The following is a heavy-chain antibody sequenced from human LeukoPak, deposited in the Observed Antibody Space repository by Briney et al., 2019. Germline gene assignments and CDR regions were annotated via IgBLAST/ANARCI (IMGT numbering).Heavy chain of an antibody. Sequence: GRSLRLSCTASGFTFGDYAMGWVRQAPGKGLEWVGFIRSKAYGGTTEYAASVKGRFTISRDDSKSIAYLQMNSLKTEDTAVYYCTRGDSGDYEFDYWGQGTLVTVSS. CDR2: IRSKAYGGTT. J-gene: IGHJ4*02. D-gene: IGHD4-17*01. CDR1: GFTFGDYA. V-gene: IGHV3-49*04. CDR3: TRGDSGDYEFDY.